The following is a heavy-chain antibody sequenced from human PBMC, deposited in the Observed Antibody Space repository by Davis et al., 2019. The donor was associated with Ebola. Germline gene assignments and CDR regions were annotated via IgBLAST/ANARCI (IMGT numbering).Heavy chain of an antibody. Sequence: GESLKISCAASGFTVSSNYMSWVRQAPGKGLEWVSSISSSNTYMYYADSVRGRFTISRDTAKNSLYLQMNSLRAEDTAVYYCARDGWGDYYGLDVWGQGTTVTVSS. CDR1: GFTVSSNY. V-gene: IGHV3-21*01. CDR2: ISSSNTYM. J-gene: IGHJ6*02. CDR3: ARDGWGDYYGLDV. D-gene: IGHD3-10*01.